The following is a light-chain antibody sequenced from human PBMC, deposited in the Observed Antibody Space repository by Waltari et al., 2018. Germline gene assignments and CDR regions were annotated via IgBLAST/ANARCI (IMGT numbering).Light chain of an antibody. CDR1: QNIRTY. CDR2: AAY. CDR3: QQTYSDPRT. J-gene: IGKJ4*01. V-gene: IGKV1-39*01. Sequence: DIQMTQSPPSLSASVGDSVTITCRASQNIRTYLNWYQQTPGKAPRLRIYAAYTLRSGVPARFSASGSGTNFTLTISSLQPEDFATFYCQQTYSDPRTFGGGTKV.